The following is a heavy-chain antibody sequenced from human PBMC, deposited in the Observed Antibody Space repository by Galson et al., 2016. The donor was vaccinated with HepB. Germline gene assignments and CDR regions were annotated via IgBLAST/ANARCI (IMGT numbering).Heavy chain of an antibody. CDR2: IYNTGNYI. V-gene: IGHV3-21*06. D-gene: IGHD6-19*01. J-gene: IGHJ4*02. Sequence: SLRLSCAASGFTFSSYTMNWVRQAPGKGLEWVSSIYNTGNYIYYADSVRGRFTISRDNAKNSLFLQMNSLRVEDTAVYYCSRRQWQAPGGFDYWGQGIMVTVSS. CDR3: SRRQWQAPGGFDY. CDR1: GFTFSSYT.